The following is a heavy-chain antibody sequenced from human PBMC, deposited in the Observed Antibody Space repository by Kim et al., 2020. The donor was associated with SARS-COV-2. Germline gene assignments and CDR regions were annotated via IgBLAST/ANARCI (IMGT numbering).Heavy chain of an antibody. V-gene: IGHV3-49*04. Sequence: GGYLRLSCTASGFTFGDYAMSWVRQAPGKGLEWVSFIRNKAYGGTTEYAASVKGRFTISRDDSKSIAYLQMNSLKTEDTAVYYCTRGTIAAAGPNDYYYYYGMDVWGQGTTVTVSS. CDR2: IRNKAYGGTT. CDR3: TRGTIAAAGPNDYYYYYGMDV. D-gene: IGHD6-13*01. CDR1: GFTFGDYA. J-gene: IGHJ6*02.